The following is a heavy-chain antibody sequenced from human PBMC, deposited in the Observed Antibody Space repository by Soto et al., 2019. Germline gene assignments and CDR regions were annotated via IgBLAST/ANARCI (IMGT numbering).Heavy chain of an antibody. CDR2: ISGGGGRT. V-gene: IGHV3-23*01. Sequence: EVQLLESGGGLVQPGGSLRLSCAASGFTFSNYAMSWVRQAPGKGLEWVSAISGGGGRTYYADSVKGRFTFSRDNSKNTLYLQMNSLRAEDTAVYYCAKDGGIVGAMDAFDIWGQGTMVTVSS. CDR1: GFTFSNYA. CDR3: AKDGGIVGAMDAFDI. D-gene: IGHD1-26*01. J-gene: IGHJ3*02.